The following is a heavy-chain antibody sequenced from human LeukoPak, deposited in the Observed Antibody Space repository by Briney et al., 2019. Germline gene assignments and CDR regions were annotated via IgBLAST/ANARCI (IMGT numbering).Heavy chain of an antibody. CDR1: GGSISSHY. CDR3: ARGGYNWVY. CDR2: IYYSGST. Sequence: SETLSLTCTVSGGSISSHYWSWIRQPPGKGLEWIGYIYYSGSTNYNPSLKSRATISVDTSKNQFSLKLSSVTAADTAVYYCARGGYNWVYWGQGTLVTVSS. J-gene: IGHJ4*02. D-gene: IGHD5-24*01. V-gene: IGHV4-59*11.